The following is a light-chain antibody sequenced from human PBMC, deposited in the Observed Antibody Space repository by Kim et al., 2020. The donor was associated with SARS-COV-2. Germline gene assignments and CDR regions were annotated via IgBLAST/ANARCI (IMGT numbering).Light chain of an antibody. V-gene: IGLV2-14*04. Sequence: GQSSPISCTGTSSDVGGYIHVSWYQQHPGKAPKLIIYDVNKRPSGASDRFSGSKSANTASLTISGLQAEDEAEYYCSSFTSIGTWVFGGGTQLTVL. CDR1: SSDVGGYIH. CDR3: SSFTSIGTWV. J-gene: IGLJ3*02. CDR2: DVN.